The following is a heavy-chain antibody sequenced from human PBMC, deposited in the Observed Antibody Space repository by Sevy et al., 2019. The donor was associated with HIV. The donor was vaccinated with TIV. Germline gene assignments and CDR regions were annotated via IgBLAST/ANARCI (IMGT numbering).Heavy chain of an antibody. CDR3: AREVWGPEY. D-gene: IGHD7-27*01. CDR1: GFTFTNYW. V-gene: IGHV3-7*01. J-gene: IGHJ4*02. CDR2: IKEDGSEN. Sequence: GGSLRLSCAASGFTFTNYWMTWVRQAPWKGLEWVANIKEDGSENNYVESVKGRFTISRDNAKNSGYLQMNGLRAEDTAVYYCAREVWGPEYWGQGNLVTVSS.